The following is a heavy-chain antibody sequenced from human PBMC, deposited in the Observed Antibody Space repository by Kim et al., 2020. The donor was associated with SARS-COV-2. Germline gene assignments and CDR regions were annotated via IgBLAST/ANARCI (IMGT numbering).Heavy chain of an antibody. J-gene: IGHJ6*02. V-gene: IGHV4-39*01. D-gene: IGHD2-2*01. CDR2: IYYTGST. CDR1: GDSVSRTDFH. Sequence: SQTLSLTCTVSGDSVSRTDFHSGWIRLPPGRGLEWIGSIYYTGSTTYNPSLKSRVTISVDTSRNQFSLRLTSVTAADTAVYYCAKRMYQLANFYHYRGLDVWGQGTTVTVSS. CDR3: AKRMYQLANFYHYRGLDV.